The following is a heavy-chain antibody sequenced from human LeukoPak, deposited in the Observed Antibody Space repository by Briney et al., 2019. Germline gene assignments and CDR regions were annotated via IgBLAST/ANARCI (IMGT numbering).Heavy chain of an antibody. V-gene: IGHV4-39*07. CDR1: GGSISSSSYY. J-gene: IGHJ5*02. Sequence: PSETLSLTCTVSGGSISSSSYYWGWIRQPPGKGLEWIGEINHSGSTNYNPSLKSRVTISVDTSKNQFSLKLSSVTAADTAVYYCARVMGWRFLEWLPIKNWFDPWGQGTLVTVSS. D-gene: IGHD3-3*01. CDR2: INHSGST. CDR3: ARVMGWRFLEWLPIKNWFDP.